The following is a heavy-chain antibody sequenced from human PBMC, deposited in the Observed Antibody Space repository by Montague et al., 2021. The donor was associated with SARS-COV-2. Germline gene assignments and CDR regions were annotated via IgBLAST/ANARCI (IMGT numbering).Heavy chain of an antibody. CDR2: IYDSDTT. D-gene: IGHD3-9*01. Sequence: SETLSLTCTVSGGSVISDTYFWSWIRQPPGKGLEWIAYIYDSDTTNNNPSFWSRVSMSSDRSKNQFSLKLTSVTPADTAVYYCARAANILSGFYNHPFGYGGPGILVTVSS. CDR3: ARAANILSGFYNHPFGY. J-gene: IGHJ4*02. V-gene: IGHV4-61*01. CDR1: GGSVISDTYF.